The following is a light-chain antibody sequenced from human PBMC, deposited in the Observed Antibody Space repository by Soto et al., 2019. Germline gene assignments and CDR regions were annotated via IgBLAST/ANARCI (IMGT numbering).Light chain of an antibody. J-gene: IGKJ4*01. CDR1: QSISTW. CDR2: GAS. Sequence: DIQMTQSPPTLSASVGDRVTITCRASQSISTWLAWYQQKPGKAPKLLIYGASTLESGVPSRFSGSGSGTEFTLTITTLQPDDFATYYCQQYNSHPLTFGGGTKVDI. CDR3: QQYNSHPLT. V-gene: IGKV1-5*01.